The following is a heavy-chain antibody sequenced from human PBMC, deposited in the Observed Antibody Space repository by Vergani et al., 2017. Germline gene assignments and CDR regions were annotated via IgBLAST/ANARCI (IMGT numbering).Heavy chain of an antibody. CDR1: GFTVSTNY. Sequence: EVQLVESGGGLVQPGGSLRLSCTASGFTVSTNYMSWVRQAPGKGLEWVSVIYSSGSTDYADSVRGRFTISRNNSKNTISLRMNSLGHEDTAVDYCASVIAVADYSYYYYYMDVWGKGTTVTVSS. CDR2: IYSSGST. D-gene: IGHD6-19*01. J-gene: IGHJ6*03. V-gene: IGHV3-53*04. CDR3: ASVIAVADYSYYYYYMDV.